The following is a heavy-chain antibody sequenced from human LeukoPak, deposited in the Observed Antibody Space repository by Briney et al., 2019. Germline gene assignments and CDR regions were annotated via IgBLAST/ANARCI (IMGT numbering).Heavy chain of an antibody. V-gene: IGHV5-51*01. CDR2: IYPGDSDT. CDR1: GYSFTIYW. J-gene: IGHJ4*02. Sequence: GESLKISCKSSGYSFTIYWIAWVRQMPGKGLEWMGIIYPGDSDTKYSPSFQGQVTISADKSISTAYLQWSSLKASDTAMYYCARRDSSGYYNDYWGQGTLVTVSS. D-gene: IGHD3-22*01. CDR3: ARRDSSGYYNDY.